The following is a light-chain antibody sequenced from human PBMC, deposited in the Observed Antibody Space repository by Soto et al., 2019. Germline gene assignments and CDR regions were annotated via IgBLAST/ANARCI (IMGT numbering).Light chain of an antibody. CDR1: QSVSSN. CDR3: QQYNNWPLT. CDR2: GAS. V-gene: IGKV3-15*01. Sequence: EILMTQSPATLSVSPGERATLSCRASQSVSSNLVWYQQKRGQAPRLLISGASTRATGIPARFSGSGSGTEFTLTISSLQSEDFAVYYCQQYNNWPLTFGGGTKVEIK. J-gene: IGKJ4*01.